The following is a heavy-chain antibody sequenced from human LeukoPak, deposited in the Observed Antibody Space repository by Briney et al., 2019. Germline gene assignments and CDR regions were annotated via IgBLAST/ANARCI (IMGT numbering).Heavy chain of an antibody. D-gene: IGHD3-3*02. J-gene: IGHJ3*02. Sequence: GGSLRLSCAASGFTFSDYYMSWIRQAPGKGLEWVSYISSSGSTIYYADSVKGRFTISRDNAKNSLYLQMNSLRDEDTAVYYCARDHVWRQQPHAFDIWGQGTMVTVSS. CDR2: ISSSGSTI. CDR3: ARDHVWRQQPHAFDI. V-gene: IGHV3-11*04. CDR1: GFTFSDYY.